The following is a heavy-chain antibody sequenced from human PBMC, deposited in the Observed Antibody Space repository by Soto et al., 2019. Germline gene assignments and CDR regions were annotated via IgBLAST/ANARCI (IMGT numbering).Heavy chain of an antibody. CDR2: ISSGSSDT. J-gene: IGHJ4*02. CDR3: ARVAY. CDR1: GFTFSRFS. V-gene: IGHV3-21*01. Sequence: PGESLKISCEASGFTFSRFSMNWVRQVPGKGLEWVASISSGSSDTWYADSVKGRFIISRDNAQNSLFLQMNTLRPEDTAMYYCARVAYWGPGTQVTVSS.